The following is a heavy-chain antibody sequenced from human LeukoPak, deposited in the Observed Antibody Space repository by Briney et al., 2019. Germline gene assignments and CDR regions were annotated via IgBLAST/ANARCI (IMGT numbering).Heavy chain of an antibody. CDR3: ARDLGVAKAFPYGY. CDR1: GYTFTSYG. CDR2: ISAYNGNT. J-gene: IGHJ4*02. V-gene: IGHV1-18*01. D-gene: IGHD3-10*01. Sequence: ASVTVSCKASGYTFTSYGISWVRQAPGQGLEWMGWISAYNGNTNHAQKLQGRVTITTDTSTSTAYMELRSLRSDDTAVYYCARDLGVAKAFPYGYWGQGTLVTVSS.